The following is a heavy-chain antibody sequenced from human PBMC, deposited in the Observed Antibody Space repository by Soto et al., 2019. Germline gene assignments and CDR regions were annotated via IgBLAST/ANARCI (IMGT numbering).Heavy chain of an antibody. V-gene: IGHV4-30-2*01. J-gene: IGHJ3*02. CDR1: GVSISSGGYS. CDR3: ARTPDI. Sequence: HLQLQESGSGLVKPSQTLSLTCAVSGVSISSGGYSWSWIRQPPGKGLEWIGYIYHSGSTYYNPSPKSRVTIPVYRSKNQFSLKLSSVTAADTAVYSCARTPDIWGQGTMVTVSS. CDR2: IYHSGST.